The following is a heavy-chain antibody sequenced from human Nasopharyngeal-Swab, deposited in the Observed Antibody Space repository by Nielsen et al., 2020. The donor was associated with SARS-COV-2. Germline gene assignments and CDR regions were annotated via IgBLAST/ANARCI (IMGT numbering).Heavy chain of an antibody. D-gene: IGHD3-22*01. CDR2: IYHSGST. CDR3: ARDRFSSGKDP. Sequence: PGKGLEWIGYIYHSGSTYYNPSLKSRVTISVDTSKNQFSLKLSSVTAADTAVYYCARDRFSSGKDPWGQGTLVTVSS. V-gene: IGHV4-30-2*04. J-gene: IGHJ5*02.